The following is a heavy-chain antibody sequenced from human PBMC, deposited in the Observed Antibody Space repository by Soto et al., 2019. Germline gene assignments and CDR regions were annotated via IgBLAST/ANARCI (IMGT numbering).Heavy chain of an antibody. V-gene: IGHV1-69*01. CDR2: IIPIFGTA. D-gene: IGHD5-12*01. J-gene: IGHJ5*02. Sequence: GKGHERIVGIIPIFGTAKYAQKFQSRVTMTADESTSTAYMELSSLRSEDTAVYYCATDHESPGSRWFDPWGQRNLVTVSS. CDR3: ATDHESPGSRWFDP.